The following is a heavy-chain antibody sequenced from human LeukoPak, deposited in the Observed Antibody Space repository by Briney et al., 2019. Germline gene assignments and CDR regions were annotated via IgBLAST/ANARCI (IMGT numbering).Heavy chain of an antibody. CDR1: GGSISSYY. CDR3: ARTYSSSWADAFDI. J-gene: IGHJ3*02. D-gene: IGHD6-13*01. Sequence: PSETLSLTCTVSGGSISSYYWSWIRQPPGKGLEWIGYIYYSGSTNYNPSLKSRVTISVDTPKNQFSLKLSSVTAADTAVYYCARTYSSSWADAFDIWGQGTMVTVSS. V-gene: IGHV4-59*08. CDR2: IYYSGST.